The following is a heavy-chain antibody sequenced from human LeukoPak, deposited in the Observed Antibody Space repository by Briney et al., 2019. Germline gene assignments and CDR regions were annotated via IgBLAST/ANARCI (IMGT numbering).Heavy chain of an antibody. J-gene: IGHJ6*03. D-gene: IGHD4-11*01. CDR2: IHYSGST. CDR1: GGSITNNAYY. Sequence: SETLSLTCTVSGGSITNNAYYWAWIRQPPGKGLEWIGSIHYSGSTHYNPSLKSRLTISADTSKNQFSLKLSSVTAADTAVYYCARNETTGLQRTPYYHSYVDVWGKGTTVTVSS. CDR3: ARNETTGLQRTPYYHSYVDV. V-gene: IGHV4-39*01.